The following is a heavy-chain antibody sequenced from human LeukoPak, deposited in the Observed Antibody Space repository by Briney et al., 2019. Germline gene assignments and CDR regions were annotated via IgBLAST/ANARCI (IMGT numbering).Heavy chain of an antibody. D-gene: IGHD3-22*01. J-gene: IGHJ1*01. CDR3: AREGNYYDSSGPPYFQH. CDR2: IYTSGST. CDR1: GGSISSGSYY. Sequence: SQTLSLTCTVSGGSISSGSYYWSWIRQPAGKGLEWIGRIYTSGSTNYNPSLKSRVTISVDTSKNQFSLKLGSVTAADTAVYYCAREGNYYDSSGPPYFQHWGQGTPVTVSS. V-gene: IGHV4-61*02.